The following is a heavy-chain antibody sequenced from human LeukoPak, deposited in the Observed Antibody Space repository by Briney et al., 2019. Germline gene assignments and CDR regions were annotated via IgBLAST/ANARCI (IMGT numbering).Heavy chain of an antibody. J-gene: IGHJ4*02. CDR1: GFTFSSDA. V-gene: IGHV4-39*01. D-gene: IGHD5-24*01. CDR3: ARSTRDGYKPYYFDY. Sequence: GSLRLSCAASGFTFSSDAMNWVRQPPGKGLEWIGSIYYSGSTYYNPSLKSRVTISVDTSKNQFSLKLSSVTAADTAVYYCARSTRDGYKPYYFDYWGQGTLVTVSS. CDR2: IYYSGST.